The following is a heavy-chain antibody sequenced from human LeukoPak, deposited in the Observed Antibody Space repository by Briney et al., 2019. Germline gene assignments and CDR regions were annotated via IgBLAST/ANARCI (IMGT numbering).Heavy chain of an antibody. J-gene: IGHJ4*02. CDR1: GYTFTSYA. CDR2: MNIGNGNT. CDR3: ARSEILDYYYGSGRYFDY. D-gene: IGHD3-10*01. V-gene: IGHV1-3*04. Sequence: ASVKVSCKASGYTFTSYAVHWVRQAPGQRPEWMGWMNIGNGNTKYSQNLQDRITIIRDTSANTVYMELSSLRSEDTAVYYCARSEILDYYYGSGRYFDYWGQGSLVTVSS.